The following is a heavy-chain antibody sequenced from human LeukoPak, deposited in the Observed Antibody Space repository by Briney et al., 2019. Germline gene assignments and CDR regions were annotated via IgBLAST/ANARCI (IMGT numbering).Heavy chain of an antibody. D-gene: IGHD5-18*01. J-gene: IGHJ3*02. V-gene: IGHV4-39*01. CDR2: IYYNGNT. CDR3: ARHRTAINRYGPYDAFDI. Sequence: SETLSLTCTVSGVSISSSDYYWGWIRQPPGRGLEWIGSIYYNGNTYYNPPLKSRVTISEDTSQNQFSLKLSSVTAADTVVYYCARHRTAINRYGPYDAFDIWGQGTMVTVSS. CDR1: GVSISSSDYY.